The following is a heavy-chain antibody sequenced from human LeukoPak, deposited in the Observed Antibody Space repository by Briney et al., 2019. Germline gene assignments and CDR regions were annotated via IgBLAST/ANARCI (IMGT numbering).Heavy chain of an antibody. CDR3: ARVGYSYGYSYYYYMDV. J-gene: IGHJ6*03. D-gene: IGHD5-18*01. CDR1: GGSISSCY. CDR2: IYYSGST. Sequence: KPSETLSLTCTVSGGSISSCYWSWIRQPPGKGLEWIGYIYYSGSTNYNPSLKSRVTISVDTSKNQFSLKLSSVTAADTAVYYCARVGYSYGYSYYYYMDVWGKGTTVTISS. V-gene: IGHV4-59*01.